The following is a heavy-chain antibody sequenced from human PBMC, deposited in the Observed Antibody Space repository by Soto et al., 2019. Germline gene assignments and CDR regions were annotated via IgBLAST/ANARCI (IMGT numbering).Heavy chain of an antibody. CDR1: GFTFDDHA. V-gene: IGHV3-9*01. CDR3: AKDIKSTGWYFCLDL. J-gene: IGHJ6*02. Sequence: SLRLSCAASGFTFDDHAMHWVRQGPGKGLEWVSGISWNSGTIVYADSVKGRFTISRDNTKNSLYLQMDSLRREDTALYYCAKDIKSTGWYFCLDLWGQGTTVTVSS. D-gene: IGHD6-19*01. CDR2: ISWNSGTI.